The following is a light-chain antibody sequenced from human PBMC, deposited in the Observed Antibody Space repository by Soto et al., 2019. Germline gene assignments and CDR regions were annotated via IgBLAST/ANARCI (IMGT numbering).Light chain of an antibody. CDR1: TSDVGGYNY. CDR2: EVN. Sequence: QSVLTQPASVSGSPGQSITISCTGTTSDVGGYNYVSWYQHHPGKAPKLMIYEVNSRPSGVSHRFSGSKSGNTASLTISGLQAEDEADYYCTSYTSGNTLVFGGGTKLTVL. CDR3: TSYTSGNTLV. V-gene: IGLV2-14*01. J-gene: IGLJ3*02.